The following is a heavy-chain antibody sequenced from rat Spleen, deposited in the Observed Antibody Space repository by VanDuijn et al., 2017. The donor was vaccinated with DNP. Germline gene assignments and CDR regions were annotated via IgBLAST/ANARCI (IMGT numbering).Heavy chain of an antibody. CDR2: ISYDGRST. J-gene: IGHJ1*01. D-gene: IGHD3-1*01. V-gene: IGHV5-20*01. Sequence: EVHLVETGGGLVQPGRSLKLSCAASGFTFSDFNMAWVRQAPTRGLEWVAYISYDGRSTSYRDSVKGRFTLSRDDAKSSLYLQMNSLKSEDTATYYCARGSTSIYWYFDFWGPGTMVTVSS. CDR3: ARGSTSIYWYFDF. CDR1: GFTFSDFN.